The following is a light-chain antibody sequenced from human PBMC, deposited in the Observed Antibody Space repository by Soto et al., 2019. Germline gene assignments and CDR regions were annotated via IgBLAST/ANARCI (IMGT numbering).Light chain of an antibody. CDR2: GAS. Sequence: EIVLTQSPGTLSLSPGERVTLSCRASQSVSSNYLAWYQQKPVQAPRLLLYGASSSATGIPDRFSGRGSGTDSTLTISRLEPEDFAVYYCQQHGSSPRTFGQGTKVEIK. CDR3: QQHGSSPRT. CDR1: QSVSSNY. V-gene: IGKV3-20*01. J-gene: IGKJ1*01.